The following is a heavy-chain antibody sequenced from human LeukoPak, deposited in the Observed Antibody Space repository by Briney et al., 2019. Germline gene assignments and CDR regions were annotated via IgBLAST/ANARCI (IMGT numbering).Heavy chain of an antibody. J-gene: IGHJ2*01. CDR3: VRDRGRKYQLRYWYFDP. CDR2: IYYSGST. CDR1: GGSISSGGYY. D-gene: IGHD2-2*01. V-gene: IGHV4-31*03. Sequence: SQTLSLTCTVSGGSISSGGYYWRWIRQHPGKGLEWIGYIYYSGSTYYNPSLKSRVTISVDTSKNQFSLKLSSVTAADTAVYYCVRDRGRKYQLRYWYFDPWGRGTLVTVSS.